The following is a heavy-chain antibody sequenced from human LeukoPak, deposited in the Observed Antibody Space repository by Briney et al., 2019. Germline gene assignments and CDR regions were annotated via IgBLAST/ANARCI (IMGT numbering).Heavy chain of an antibody. CDR3: ALPEYYGSGSYVYCYYGMDV. J-gene: IGHJ6*02. CDR2: IIPIFGTA. V-gene: IGHV1-69*13. D-gene: IGHD3-10*01. CDR1: GGTFSSYA. Sequence: SVKVSCKASGGTFSSYAISWVRQAPGQGLEWMGGIIPIFGTANYAQKFQGRVTITADESTSTAYMELSSLRSEDTAVYYCALPEYYGSGSYVYCYYGMDVWGQGTTVTVSS.